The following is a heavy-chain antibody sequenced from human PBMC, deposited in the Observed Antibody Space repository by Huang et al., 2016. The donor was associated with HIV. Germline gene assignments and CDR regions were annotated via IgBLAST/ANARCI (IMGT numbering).Heavy chain of an antibody. CDR3: ARKYYDFWSGLVDY. J-gene: IGHJ4*02. D-gene: IGHD3-3*01. CDR1: GYTFTGYY. CDR2: INPNSGGT. Sequence: QVQLVHSGAEVKKPGASVKVSCTASGYTFTGYYMHWVRPAPGQGLDGRGWINPNSGGTNYAQKFQGRVTMTRDTSISTAYMELSRLRSDDTAVYYCARKYYDFWSGLVDYWGQGTLVTVSS. V-gene: IGHV1-2*02.